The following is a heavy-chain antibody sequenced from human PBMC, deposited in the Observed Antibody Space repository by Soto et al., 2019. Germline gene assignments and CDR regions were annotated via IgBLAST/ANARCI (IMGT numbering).Heavy chain of an antibody. V-gene: IGHV1-8*01. D-gene: IGHD3-3*01. CDR1: GYTFTSYD. J-gene: IGHJ6*02. CDR3: ARMQNYDFWSGYWPHYYYYYGMDV. CDR2: MNPNSGNT. Sequence: GASVKVSCKASGYTFTSYDINWVRQATGQGLEWMGWMNPNSGNTGYAQKFQGRATMTRNTSISTAYMELSSLRSEDTAVYYCARMQNYDFWSGYWPHYYYYYGMDVWGQGTTVTVSS.